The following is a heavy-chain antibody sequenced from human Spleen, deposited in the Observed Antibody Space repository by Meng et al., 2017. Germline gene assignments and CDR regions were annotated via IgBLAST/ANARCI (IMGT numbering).Heavy chain of an antibody. CDR3: AREEDISAAGKLFGDY. J-gene: IGHJ4*02. Sequence: ASVKVSCKASGYTFTSYGISWVRQAPGQGLEWMGWISAYNGNTNYAQKLQGRVTMTTDTSTSTAYMELRGLRSDDPAVYYCAREEDISAAGKLFGDYWGQGTLVTVSS. D-gene: IGHD6-13*01. CDR1: GYTFTSYG. CDR2: ISAYNGNT. V-gene: IGHV1-18*01.